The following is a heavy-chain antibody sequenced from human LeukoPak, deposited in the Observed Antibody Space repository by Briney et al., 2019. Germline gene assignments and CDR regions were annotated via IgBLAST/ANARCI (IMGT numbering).Heavy chain of an antibody. J-gene: IGHJ4*02. CDR2: ISVSGNT. Sequence: PGGSLRLSCAASGFTLSSYAMSWVRQGPGKGLEWVSAISVSGNTYHADSVKGRFTISRDSYKNTLYLQMNSLKTEDTAVYYCTRAYYYDSNGYYLGVYYLDYWGQGTLVTVSS. D-gene: IGHD3-22*01. V-gene: IGHV3-23*01. CDR1: GFTLSSYA. CDR3: TRAYYYDSNGYYLGVYYLDY.